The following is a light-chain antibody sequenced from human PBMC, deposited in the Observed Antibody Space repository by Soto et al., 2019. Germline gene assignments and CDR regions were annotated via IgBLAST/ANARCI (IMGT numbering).Light chain of an antibody. CDR2: GAS. V-gene: IGKV3-15*01. Sequence: EIVLTQSPATLSLSPGERATLSCRASQSVSSNLAWYQQKPGQAPRLLIYGASTRATGIPARFSGSGSGTEFTLTISSLQSKDFAVYYCQQYNNWPPWTFGQGTKVDI. J-gene: IGKJ1*01. CDR1: QSVSSN. CDR3: QQYNNWPPWT.